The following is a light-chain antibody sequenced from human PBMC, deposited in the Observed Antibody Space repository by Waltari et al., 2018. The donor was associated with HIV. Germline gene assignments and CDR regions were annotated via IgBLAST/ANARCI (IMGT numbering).Light chain of an antibody. CDR2: EVD. V-gene: IGLV2-14*01. CDR3: ASYTADDTVL. J-gene: IGLJ2*01. Sequence: SDLTQPASVSGFLGQSITISCTGGDSDFGLYNFISWYHQQPGEVPKLLLYEVDTRASGSLGRFSGSNSGNTASLTITGLQIEDEGLYYCASYTADDTVLFGGGTTVTVL. CDR1: DSDFGLYNF.